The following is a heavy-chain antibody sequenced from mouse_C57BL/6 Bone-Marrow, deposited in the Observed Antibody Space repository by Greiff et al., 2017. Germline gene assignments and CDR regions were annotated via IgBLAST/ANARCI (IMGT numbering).Heavy chain of an antibody. Sequence: DVQLQESGPGLVKPSQSLSLTCSVTGYSFPSGYYWNWIRQFPGNKLEWMGYISYDGCNYYNPSLKNRFSITRDTSKNQYFLKLNSVTTENTATYYCAREINYYGSNYHFDYWGQGTTLTGSS. CDR1: GYSFPSGYY. CDR2: ISYDGCN. D-gene: IGHD1-1*01. CDR3: AREINYYGSNYHFDY. V-gene: IGHV3-6*01. J-gene: IGHJ2*01.